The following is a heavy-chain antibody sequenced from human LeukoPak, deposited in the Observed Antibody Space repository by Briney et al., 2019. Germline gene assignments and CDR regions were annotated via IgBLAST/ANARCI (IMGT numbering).Heavy chain of an antibody. D-gene: IGHD3-22*01. CDR2: IKQGGSEK. Sequence: GGSLRLSCAASGFTFSRYWMTWVRQAPGKGLEWVANIKQGGSEKYYVDSVKGRFTISRDNAKNSLYLQMNSLRAEDTAVYYCARDAYYYDSSGYYDYWGQGTLVTVSS. J-gene: IGHJ4*02. CDR1: GFTFSRYW. CDR3: ARDAYYYDSSGYYDY. V-gene: IGHV3-7*01.